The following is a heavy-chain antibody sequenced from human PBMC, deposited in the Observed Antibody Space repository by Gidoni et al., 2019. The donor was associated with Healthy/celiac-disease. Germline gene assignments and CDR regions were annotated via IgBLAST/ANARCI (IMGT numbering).Heavy chain of an antibody. CDR2: ISGSGSST. J-gene: IGHJ4*02. Sequence: EVQLLESGGGLVQPGGSLRLSCAASGFTFSSYAMSWVRQAPGKGLEWVSAISGSGSSTYYADSVKGRFTISRDNSKNTLYLQMNSLRAEDTSVYYCAKDREPGVYYDSSGYYDYWGQGTLVTVSS. D-gene: IGHD3-22*01. CDR1: GFTFSSYA. CDR3: AKDREPGVYYDSSGYYDY. V-gene: IGHV3-23*01.